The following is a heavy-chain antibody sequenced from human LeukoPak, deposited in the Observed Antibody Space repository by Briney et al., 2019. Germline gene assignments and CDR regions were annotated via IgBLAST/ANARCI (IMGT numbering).Heavy chain of an antibody. J-gene: IGHJ4*02. CDR2: ISSGSIYI. D-gene: IGHD7-27*01. Sequence: GGSLRLSCAASGFTFSSYSMNWVRRAPGKGLEWVSSISSGSIYIYYADSVKGRFTISRNNANNSLFLQLNSLRAEDTAVYYCARRNWGISLWGQGTLVTVSS. CDR1: GFTFSSYS. V-gene: IGHV3-21*01. CDR3: ARRNWGISL.